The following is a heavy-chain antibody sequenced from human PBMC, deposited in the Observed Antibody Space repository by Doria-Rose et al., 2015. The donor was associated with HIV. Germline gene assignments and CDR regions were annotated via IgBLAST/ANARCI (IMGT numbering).Heavy chain of an antibody. CDR2: IFSDDAR. CDR3: VRIKSSRWYHKYYFAF. V-gene: IGHV2-26*01. CDR1: GVSLSSPGMG. J-gene: IGHJ4*02. Sequence: SGPVLVKPTETLTLTCTVSGVSLSSPGMGVSWIRQPPGKALEWLANIFSDDARSYTTSLKSRLTISRCTAKSQVVLTMTDMDPVDTATYYCVRIKSSRWYHKYYFAFWGQGTLVIVSA. D-gene: IGHD6-13*01.